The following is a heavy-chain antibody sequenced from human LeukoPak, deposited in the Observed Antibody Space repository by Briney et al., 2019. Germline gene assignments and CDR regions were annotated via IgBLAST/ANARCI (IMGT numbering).Heavy chain of an antibody. D-gene: IGHD3-22*01. J-gene: IGHJ4*02. Sequence: GGSLRLSCAASGFTFTSYAMSWVRQAPGKGLEWVSAISGNGGATYYADSVKGRFTISRDNSKNTLHLQMNNLRAEDTALYYCAKATTAIVVDNFLDYWGQGTLVSVSS. CDR2: ISGNGGAT. CDR1: GFTFTSYA. CDR3: AKATTAIVVDNFLDY. V-gene: IGHV3-23*01.